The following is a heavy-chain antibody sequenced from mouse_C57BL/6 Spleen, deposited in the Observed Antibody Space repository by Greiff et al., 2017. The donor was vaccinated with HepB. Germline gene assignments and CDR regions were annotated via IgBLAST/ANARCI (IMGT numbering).Heavy chain of an antibody. CDR1: GYTFTSYN. Sequence: QVQLQQSGAELVRPGASVKMSCKASGYTFTSYNMHWVKQTPRQGLEWIGAIYPGNGDTYYNQKFKGKATLTVDKSSSTAYMQLSSLTTEDSAVYYWARYEDYYYGSSDYFDYWGQGTTLTVSS. V-gene: IGHV1-12*01. CDR3: ARYEDYYYGSSDYFDY. J-gene: IGHJ2*01. CDR2: IYPGNGDT. D-gene: IGHD1-1*01.